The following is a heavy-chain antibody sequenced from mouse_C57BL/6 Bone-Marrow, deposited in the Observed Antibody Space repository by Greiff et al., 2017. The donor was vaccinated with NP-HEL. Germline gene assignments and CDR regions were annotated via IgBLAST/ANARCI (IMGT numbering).Heavy chain of an antibody. CDR2: IDPSDSYT. Sequence: QVQLQQPGAELVRPGTSVKLSCKASGYTFTSYWMHWVKQRPGQGLEWIGVIDPSDSYTNYNQKFKGKATLTVDTSSSTAYMQLSSLTSEDSAVYYCARCWDGYDFDYWGQGTTLTVSS. V-gene: IGHV1-59*01. D-gene: IGHD2-2*01. CDR3: ARCWDGYDFDY. J-gene: IGHJ2*01. CDR1: GYTFTSYW.